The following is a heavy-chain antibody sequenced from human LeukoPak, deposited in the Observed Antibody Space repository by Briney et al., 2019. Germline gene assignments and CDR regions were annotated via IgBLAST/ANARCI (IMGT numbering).Heavy chain of an antibody. J-gene: IGHJ4*02. CDR3: ARVDYDSSGYYAYYFDY. CDR1: GGSISSGGYY. CDR2: IYYSGST. Sequence: SGTLSLTCTVSGGSISSGGYYWSWIRQHPGKGLEWIGYIYYSGSTYYNPSLKSRVTISVDTSKNQFSLKLSSVTAADTAVYYCARVDYDSSGYYAYYFDYWAREPWSPSPQ. V-gene: IGHV4-31*03. D-gene: IGHD3-22*01.